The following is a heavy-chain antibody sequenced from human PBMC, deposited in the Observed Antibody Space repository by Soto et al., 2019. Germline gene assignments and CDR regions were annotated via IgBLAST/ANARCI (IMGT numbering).Heavy chain of an antibody. CDR1: GFTFSSYG. CDR3: AKEISGEYSYGYVYYYYGMDV. D-gene: IGHD5-18*01. Sequence: GGSLRLSCAASGFTFSSYGMHWVRQAPGKGLEWVAVISYDGSNKYYADSVKGRFTISRDNSKNTLYLQMNSLRAEDTAVYYCAKEISGEYSYGYVYYYYGMDVWGQGTTVTVSS. V-gene: IGHV3-30*18. J-gene: IGHJ6*02. CDR2: ISYDGSNK.